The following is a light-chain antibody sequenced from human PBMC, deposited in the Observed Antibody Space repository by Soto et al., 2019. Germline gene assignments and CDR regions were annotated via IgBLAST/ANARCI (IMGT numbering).Light chain of an antibody. CDR3: QQTHTTPPET. Sequence: DIHMTQSPSSLSASVGDRVAITCRASQPINDYLNWYRQAPGKAPTLLIYSASSLRSGVPSRFSGRGYGTNFTLIISSLQPEDFATYYCQQTHTTPPETFGPGTKVDIK. V-gene: IGKV1-39*01. CDR1: QPINDY. CDR2: SAS. J-gene: IGKJ3*01.